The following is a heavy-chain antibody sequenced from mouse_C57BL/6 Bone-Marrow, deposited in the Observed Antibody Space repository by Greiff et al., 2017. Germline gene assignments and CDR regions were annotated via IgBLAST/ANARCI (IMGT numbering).Heavy chain of an antibody. CDR1: GYTFTRYG. D-gene: IGHD4-1*01. CDR3: AKLTGYYFDY. V-gene: IGHV1-81*01. CDR2: IYPRSGNT. J-gene: IGHJ2*01. Sequence: VQLQPSGAELARPGASVKLSCKASGYTFTRYGISWVKQRTGQGLEWIGEIYPRSGNTYYNEKFKGKATLTADKSSSTEYMELRSLTSEDSAVYFCAKLTGYYFDYWGQGTTLTVSS.